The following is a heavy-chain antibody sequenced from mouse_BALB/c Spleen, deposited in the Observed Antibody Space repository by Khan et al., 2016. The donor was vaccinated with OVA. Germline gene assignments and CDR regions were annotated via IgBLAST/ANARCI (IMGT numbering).Heavy chain of an antibody. V-gene: IGHV1-7*01. Sequence: QVQLKESGAELAKPGASVKMSCKASGHTFTTYWMHWVKQRPGQGLEWIGYINPTSGYTDYNQKFKDKATLTADKSSSTAYMQLSSLTSDDSAVYYCARDRIDYWGQGTTLTVSS. CDR3: ARDRIDY. J-gene: IGHJ2*01. CDR2: INPTSGYT. CDR1: GHTFTTYW.